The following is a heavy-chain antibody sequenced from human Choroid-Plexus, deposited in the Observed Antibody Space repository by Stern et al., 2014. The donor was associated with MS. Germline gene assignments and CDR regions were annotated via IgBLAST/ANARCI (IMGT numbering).Heavy chain of an antibody. CDR3: AKDRQYLTYFFDH. V-gene: IGHV3-30*18. CDR2: VSDVGSNK. CDR1: GFTLGSCA. D-gene: IGHD2/OR15-2a*01. Sequence: QVQLEECGGGVVQPGRPLRLSCVASGFTLGSCAMHWVRQAPGKGRVWLACVSDVGSNKYYAASSKARFTISRDNSQNTLYMQMSSLRPEDTAVYYCAKDRQYLTYFFDHWGQGSLVTVSS. J-gene: IGHJ5*02.